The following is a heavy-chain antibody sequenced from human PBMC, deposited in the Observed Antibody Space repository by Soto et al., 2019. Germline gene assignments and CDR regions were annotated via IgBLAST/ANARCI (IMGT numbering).Heavy chain of an antibody. V-gene: IGHV1-18*01. CDR3: AREPPPTEY. J-gene: IGHJ4*02. CDR2: ISAYNGNT. Sequence: QVQLVQSGAEVKKPGASVKVSCKASGYTFASYAINWMRQAPGQGLEWMGWISAYNGNTNYAQKLQGRVTMTTDTSTSTAYRELRSLRSDDTAVYYCAREPPPTEYWGQGTLVTVSS. CDR1: GYTFASYA.